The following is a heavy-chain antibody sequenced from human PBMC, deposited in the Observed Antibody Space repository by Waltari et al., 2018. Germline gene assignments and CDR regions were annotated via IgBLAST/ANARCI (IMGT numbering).Heavy chain of an antibody. CDR3: AKDGALERVTTNYYYYYGMDV. V-gene: IGHV3-23*01. Sequence: EVQLLESGGGLVQPGGSLRLSCAASGFTFSSYAMSWVRQAPGKGLEWVAAISGSGGSTYYADSVKGRFTISRDNSKNTLYLQMNSLRAEDTAVYYCAKDGALERVTTNYYYYYGMDVWGQGTTVTVSS. CDR2: ISGSGGST. D-gene: IGHD4-17*01. J-gene: IGHJ6*02. CDR1: GFTFSSYA.